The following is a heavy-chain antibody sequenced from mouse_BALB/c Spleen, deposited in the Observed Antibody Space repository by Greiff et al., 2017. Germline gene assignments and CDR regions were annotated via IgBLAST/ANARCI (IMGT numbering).Heavy chain of an antibody. CDR3: AIYGSSSDYDAMDY. CDR1: GYSFTGYT. CDR2: INPYNGGT. D-gene: IGHD1-1*01. Sequence: EVQGVESGPELVKPGASMKISCKASGYSFTGYTMNWVKQSHGKNLEWIGLINPYNGGTSYNQKFKGKATLTVDKSSSTAYMELLSLTSEDSAVYYCAIYGSSSDYDAMDYWGQGTSVTVSS. V-gene: IGHV1-18*01. J-gene: IGHJ4*01.